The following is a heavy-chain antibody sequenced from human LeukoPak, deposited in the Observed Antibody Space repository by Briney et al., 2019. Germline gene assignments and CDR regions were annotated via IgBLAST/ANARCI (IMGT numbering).Heavy chain of an antibody. Sequence: GGSLRLSCAASGFTFSSYGMHWVRQAPGKGLEWVAFIRYDGSNKYYADSVKGRFTISRDNSKNTLYLQMNSLRAEDTAVYYCAKDDSTIFGVVTNFDYWGQGTLVTVSS. CDR1: GFTFSSYG. CDR3: AKDDSTIFGVVTNFDY. V-gene: IGHV3-30*02. D-gene: IGHD3-3*01. J-gene: IGHJ4*02. CDR2: IRYDGSNK.